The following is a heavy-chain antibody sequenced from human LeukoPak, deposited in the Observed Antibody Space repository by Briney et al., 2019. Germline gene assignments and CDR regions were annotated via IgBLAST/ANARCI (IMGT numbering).Heavy chain of an antibody. Sequence: GESLKISCKGSGYSFTSYWIGWVRQMPGKGLERMGIIYPDDSDTRYIPSFQGQVTISADKSISTAYLQWSSLKALDTAMYYCARRRRYDSSGYYYPDAFDIWGQGTMVTVSS. D-gene: IGHD3-22*01. J-gene: IGHJ3*02. CDR1: GYSFTSYW. CDR3: ARRRRYDSSGYYYPDAFDI. V-gene: IGHV5-51*01. CDR2: IYPDDSDT.